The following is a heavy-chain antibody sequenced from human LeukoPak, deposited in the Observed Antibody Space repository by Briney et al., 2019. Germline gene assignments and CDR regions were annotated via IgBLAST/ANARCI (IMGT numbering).Heavy chain of an antibody. CDR2: IYYSGST. J-gene: IGHJ4*02. CDR1: GGSISSGGYS. V-gene: IGHV4-31*11. D-gene: IGHD3-22*01. CDR3: ARGEYYYDSSGYPPYYFDY. Sequence: SETLSLTCAVSGGSISSGGYSWSWIRQHPGKGLEWIGYIYYSGSTYYNPSLKSRVTISVDTSKNQFSLKLSSVTAADTAVYYCARGEYYYDSSGYPPYYFDYWGQGTLVTVSS.